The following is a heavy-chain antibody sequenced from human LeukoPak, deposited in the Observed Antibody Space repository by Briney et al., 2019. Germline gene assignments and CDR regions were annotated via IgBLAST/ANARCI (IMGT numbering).Heavy chain of an antibody. J-gene: IGHJ6*02. CDR1: GFTVSSNY. CDR2: IYSGGST. V-gene: IGHV3-53*01. CDR3: ARDRRYCSSTSCYYPYYYGMDV. D-gene: IGHD2-2*01. Sequence: GGSLRLSCAASGFTVSSNYMSWVRQAPGKGLEWVSVIYSGGSTYYADSVKGRFTISRDNSKNTLYLHMNSLRAEDTAVYYCARDRRYCSSTSCYYPYYYGMDVWGQGTTVTVSS.